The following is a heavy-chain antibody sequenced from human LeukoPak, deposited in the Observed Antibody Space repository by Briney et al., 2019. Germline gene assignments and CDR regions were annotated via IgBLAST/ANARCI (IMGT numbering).Heavy chain of an antibody. Sequence: GGSLRLSCAASGFSFSSYWMHWVRQAPGKGLVWVSGINWNGGSTGYADSVKGRFTISRDNAKNSLYLQMNSLRAEDTALYYCARGKYYYGSGVDYWGQGTLVTVSS. CDR2: INWNGGST. J-gene: IGHJ4*02. D-gene: IGHD3-10*01. V-gene: IGHV3-20*04. CDR1: GFSFSSYW. CDR3: ARGKYYYGSGVDY.